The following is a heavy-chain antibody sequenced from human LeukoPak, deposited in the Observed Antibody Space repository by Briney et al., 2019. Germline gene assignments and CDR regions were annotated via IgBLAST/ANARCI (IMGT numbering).Heavy chain of an antibody. CDR1: GGSLSSGGYY. J-gene: IGHJ4*02. V-gene: IGHV4-31*03. CDR2: IYYSGST. Sequence: SETLSLTCTVSGGSLSSGGYYWSWIRQHPGKGLEWIGYIYYSGSTYYHPSLKSRVTIPVDTFKNQSSLKLSSVTARDTAVYYCARVGVGGIFDDLGQGTLVTVSS. CDR3: ARVGVGGIFDD. D-gene: IGHD3-16*01.